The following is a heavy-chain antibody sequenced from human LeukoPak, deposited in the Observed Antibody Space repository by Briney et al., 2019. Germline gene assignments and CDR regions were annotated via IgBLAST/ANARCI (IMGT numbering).Heavy chain of an antibody. J-gene: IGHJ4*02. CDR1: GFTFSSYA. D-gene: IGHD3-22*01. Sequence: GGSLRLSCAASGFTFSSYAMSWVRQAPGKGLEWVSAISGSGGSTYYADSVKGRFTISRDNSKNTLYLQMNSLRAEDTAVYYCAKDPNYYDSSGYLSYFDYWGQGTLVTVS. CDR3: AKDPNYYDSSGYLSYFDY. CDR2: ISGSGGST. V-gene: IGHV3-23*01.